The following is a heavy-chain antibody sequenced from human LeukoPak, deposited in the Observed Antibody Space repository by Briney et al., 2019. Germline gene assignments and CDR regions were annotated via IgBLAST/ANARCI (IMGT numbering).Heavy chain of an antibody. J-gene: IGHJ4*02. CDR2: INPSGGIT. CDR1: GYTFSSYY. V-gene: IGHV1-46*01. Sequence: ASVKVSCKASGYTFSSYYLHWVRQAPGQGLGGVGMINPSGGITTYAQKFQGRVTMTRDTSTSTVYMELSSLRSEDTAVYYCARGTAVTIYFDYWGQGTLVTVSS. CDR3: ARGTAVTIYFDY. D-gene: IGHD4-17*01.